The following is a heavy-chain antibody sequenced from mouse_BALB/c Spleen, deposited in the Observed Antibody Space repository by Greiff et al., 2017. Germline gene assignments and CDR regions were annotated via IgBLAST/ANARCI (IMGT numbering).Heavy chain of an antibody. V-gene: IGHV2-2*02. J-gene: IGHJ4*01. CDR2: IWSGGST. Sequence: QVQLQQSGPGLVQPSQSLSITCTVSGFSLPSYGVHWVRQSPGKGLEWLGVIWSGGSTDYNAAFISRLSISKDNSKSQVFFKMNSLQANDTVIYYCASSITTAHYYAMDYWGQGTSVTVSS. D-gene: IGHD1-1*01. CDR1: GFSLPSYG. CDR3: ASSITTAHYYAMDY.